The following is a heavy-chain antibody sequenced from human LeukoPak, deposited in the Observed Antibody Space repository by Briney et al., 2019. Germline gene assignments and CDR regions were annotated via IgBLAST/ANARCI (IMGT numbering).Heavy chain of an antibody. D-gene: IGHD2-2*01. CDR2: IKEDGSVQ. CDR3: VGQLLRAV. Sequence: GGSLRLSCTASGFPFGVYWISWVRQAPGQGLEWVANIKEDGSVQDYVDSVKGRFTISRDNAKNSVYLQMNSLRVDDTAVYYCVGQLLRAVWGKGTTVTVSS. J-gene: IGHJ6*04. V-gene: IGHV3-7*01. CDR1: GFPFGVYW.